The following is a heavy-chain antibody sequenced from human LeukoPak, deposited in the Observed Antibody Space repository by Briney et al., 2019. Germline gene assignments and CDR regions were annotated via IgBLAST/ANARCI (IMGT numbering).Heavy chain of an antibody. J-gene: IGHJ3*02. Sequence: GGSLRLSCAASGFTFSSYEMNWVRQAPGKGLEWVSYISSSGSTIYYADSVKGRFTISRDNAKNSLYLQMNSLRAEDTALYYCARLVVVITMDDAFDIWGQGTMATVSS. D-gene: IGHD3-22*01. V-gene: IGHV3-48*03. CDR3: ARLVVVITMDDAFDI. CDR1: GFTFSSYE. CDR2: ISSSGSTI.